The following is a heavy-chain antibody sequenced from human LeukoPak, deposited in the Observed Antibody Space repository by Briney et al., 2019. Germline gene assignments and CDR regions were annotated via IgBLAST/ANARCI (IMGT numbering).Heavy chain of an antibody. D-gene: IGHD3-16*02. CDR3: ARDFVWGSYRFFDY. J-gene: IGHJ4*02. V-gene: IGHV4-59*01. Sequence: PSETLSLTCTVSSGSISSYYWSWIRQPPGKGLEWIGYIDYSGSTNYNPSLKSRVTISVDTSKNQFSLKLSSVTAADTAIYYCARDFVWGSYRFFDYWGQGTLVTVSS. CDR1: SGSISSYY. CDR2: IDYSGST.